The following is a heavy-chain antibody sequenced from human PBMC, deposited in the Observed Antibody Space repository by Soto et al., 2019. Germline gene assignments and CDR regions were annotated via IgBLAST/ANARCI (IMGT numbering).Heavy chain of an antibody. CDR2: ISGSGGST. CDR3: GKGLTIFGVVDV. Sequence: EVQLLESGGGLVQPGGSLRLSCAASGFTFSSYAMSWVRQAPGKGLEWVSAISGSGGSTYYADSVKGRFTISRDNSKNTVYLPMNSLRAEDTGVYYCGKGLTIFGVVDVWGKGTTVTVSS. V-gene: IGHV3-23*01. CDR1: GFTFSSYA. J-gene: IGHJ6*04. D-gene: IGHD3-3*01.